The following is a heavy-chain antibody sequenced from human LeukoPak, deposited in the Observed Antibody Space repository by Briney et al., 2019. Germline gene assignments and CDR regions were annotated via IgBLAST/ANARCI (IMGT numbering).Heavy chain of an antibody. J-gene: IGHJ4*02. CDR2: MSPNSGDT. D-gene: IGHD3-16*01. Sequence: ASVKVSCRASGYTFTTHDINWVRQATGQGLEWLGWMSPNSGDTGYAQKFRGRVTMTSDSSISTAFMELSSLRSGDTAIYYCVRTPPNWGFDYWGQGTLVTVSS. V-gene: IGHV1-8*01. CDR1: GYTFTTHD. CDR3: VRTPPNWGFDY.